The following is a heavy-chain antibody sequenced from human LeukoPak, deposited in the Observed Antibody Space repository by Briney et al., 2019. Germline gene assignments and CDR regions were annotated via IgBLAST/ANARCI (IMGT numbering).Heavy chain of an antibody. V-gene: IGHV3-23*01. Sequence: PGGSLRLSCAASGFTFSSYAMTWVRQAPGKGLEWVSGISSSGGTTYYADSVKGRFTISRDNSRNTLYLQMNSLRAEDTALYYCAKGTYSAYNSGCAYWGQGTLVTVSS. D-gene: IGHD5-12*01. CDR2: ISSSGGTT. J-gene: IGHJ4*02. CDR3: AKGTYSAYNSGCAY. CDR1: GFTFSSYA.